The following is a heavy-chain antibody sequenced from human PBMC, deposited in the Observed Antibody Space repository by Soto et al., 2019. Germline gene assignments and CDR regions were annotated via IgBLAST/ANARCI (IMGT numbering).Heavy chain of an antibody. V-gene: IGHV3-30-3*01. CDR3: ARDLYPIYDFWSGYYTPPDY. D-gene: IGHD3-3*01. Sequence: GGSLRLSCAASGFTFSSYAMHWVRQAPGKGLEWVAVISYDGSNKYYADSVKGRFTISRDNSKNTLYLQMNSLRAEDTAVYYCARDLYPIYDFWSGYYTPPDYWGQGTLVTVSS. CDR2: ISYDGSNK. CDR1: GFTFSSYA. J-gene: IGHJ4*02.